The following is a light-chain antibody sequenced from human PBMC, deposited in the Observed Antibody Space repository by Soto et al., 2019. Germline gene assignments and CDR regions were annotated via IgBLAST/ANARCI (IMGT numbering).Light chain of an antibody. J-gene: IGKJ5*01. Sequence: EIVLTQSPATLSLSPGERATLSCRASQSVSSSLAWYQQKPGQAPRLLIYDASNRATGIPARFSGSGTGTDFTLTISSLEPEDFAVYYCQQRSNWPITFGQGTRLAIK. CDR1: QSVSSS. CDR2: DAS. V-gene: IGKV3-11*01. CDR3: QQRSNWPIT.